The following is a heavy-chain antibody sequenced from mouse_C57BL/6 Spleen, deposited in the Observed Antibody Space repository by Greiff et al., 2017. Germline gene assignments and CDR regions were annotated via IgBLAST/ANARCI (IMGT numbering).Heavy chain of an antibody. D-gene: IGHD4-1*01. CDR2: IHPNSGST. Sequence: QVQLQQPGAELVKPGASVKLSCKASGYTFTSYWMHWVKQRPGQGLEWIGMIHPNSGSTNYNEKFNSKATLTVDKSSRTAYMQLSSLTSQDSAVYYCARSRLGQDYAMDYWGQGTSVTVSS. J-gene: IGHJ4*01. CDR3: ARSRLGQDYAMDY. V-gene: IGHV1-64*01. CDR1: GYTFTSYW.